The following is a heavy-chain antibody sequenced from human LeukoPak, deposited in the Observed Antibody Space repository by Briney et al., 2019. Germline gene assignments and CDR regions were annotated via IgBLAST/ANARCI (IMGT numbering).Heavy chain of an antibody. CDR2: SDTDGNT. V-gene: IGHV3-23*01. J-gene: IGHJ3*01. D-gene: IGHD1-26*01. CDR1: GFIFSTYA. Sequence: GGSLRLSCAASGFIFSTYAMTWVRQAPGKGLEWVSTSDTDGNTYYTDSVRGRFTTSRDTSKNTLYLQMNSLRVEDTAVYYCAKDKSGSRSWGQGTMVTVSS. CDR3: AKDKSGSRS.